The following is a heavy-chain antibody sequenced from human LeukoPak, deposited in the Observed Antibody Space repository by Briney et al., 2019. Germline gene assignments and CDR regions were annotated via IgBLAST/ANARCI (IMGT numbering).Heavy chain of an antibody. Sequence: SETLSLTCTVSGGSISSYYWSWIRQPPGKGLEWVGYIYYSGSTNYNPSLKSRVTISVDTSKNQFSLKLSSVTAADTAVYYCARKIDYSSSPFDYWGQGTLVTVSS. CDR1: GGSISSYY. CDR3: ARKIDYSSSPFDY. V-gene: IGHV4-59*08. D-gene: IGHD6-6*01. J-gene: IGHJ4*02. CDR2: IYYSGST.